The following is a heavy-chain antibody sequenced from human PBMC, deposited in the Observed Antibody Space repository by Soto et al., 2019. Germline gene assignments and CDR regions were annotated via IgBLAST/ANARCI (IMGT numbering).Heavy chain of an antibody. J-gene: IGHJ4*02. D-gene: IGHD5-18*01. CDR3: AREGGYSAFDY. Sequence: SETLSLTCTVSGGSISSGDYYWGWIRQPPGKGLEWIGYIYYSGSTYYNPSLKSRVTISVDTSKNQFSLKLSSVTAADTAVYYCAREGGYSAFDYWGQGTLVTVSS. V-gene: IGHV4-30-4*01. CDR2: IYYSGST. CDR1: GGSISSGDYY.